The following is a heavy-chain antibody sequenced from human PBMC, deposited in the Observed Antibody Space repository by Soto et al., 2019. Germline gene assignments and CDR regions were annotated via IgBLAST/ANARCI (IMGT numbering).Heavy chain of an antibody. V-gene: IGHV1-3*04. CDR2: SNIGNGHS. J-gene: IGHJ4*02. D-gene: IGHD1-26*01. Sequence: KVSCKASGYTFTDYFIHWVRQAPGHGPEWMGWSNIGNGHSKYSDKFQDRVTITRETAATKAYMELSSLRFEDTAVDYCERSKRIVTPAFEYWGQGTLLTVCS. CDR1: GYTFTDYF. CDR3: ERSKRIVTPAFEY.